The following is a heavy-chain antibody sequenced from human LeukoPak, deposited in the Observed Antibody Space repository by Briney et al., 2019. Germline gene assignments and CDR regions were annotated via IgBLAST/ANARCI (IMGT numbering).Heavy chain of an antibody. V-gene: IGHV3-48*04. CDR1: GFTFSSYS. CDR2: ISRSSSPI. J-gene: IGHJ6*03. CDR3: ARVYSSSSYYYYYMDV. Sequence: GGSLRLSCAASGFTFSSYSMNWVRQAPGKGLEWVSYISRSSSPIYYADSVKGRFTISRDNAKNSLYLQMNSLRAEDTAVYYCARVYSSSSYYYYYMDVWGKGTTVTVSS. D-gene: IGHD6-6*01.